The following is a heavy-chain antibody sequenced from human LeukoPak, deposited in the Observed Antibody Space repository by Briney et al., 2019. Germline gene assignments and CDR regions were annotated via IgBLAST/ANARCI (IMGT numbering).Heavy chain of an antibody. Sequence: QAGGSLRLSCAVSGFTFSTYGMSWVRQTPGKGLEWVSTISASGDTTDYADSVKGRFTISRDNSQNTLYVQMSSLRAEDAAVYYCAKVGEYYGAGASFDYWGQGTLVTVSS. CDR2: ISASGDTT. V-gene: IGHV3-23*01. CDR3: AKVGEYYGAGASFDY. D-gene: IGHD3-10*01. CDR1: GFTFSTYG. J-gene: IGHJ4*02.